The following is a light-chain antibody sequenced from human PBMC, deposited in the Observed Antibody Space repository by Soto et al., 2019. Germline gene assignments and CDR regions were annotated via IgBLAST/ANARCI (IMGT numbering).Light chain of an antibody. CDR2: EVS. V-gene: IGKV2D-29*02. Sequence: DVVMTQTPLSLSVAPGQPASISCKSSQSLLHITGETFLFWYLQKPGQSPQLLIYEVSTRVSGVPDGLSGSGSGTDFTLEISRVETDDGGIYYCMQSTQLPPTFGQGTRLGIK. CDR3: MQSTQLPPT. CDR1: QSLLHITGETF. J-gene: IGKJ5*01.